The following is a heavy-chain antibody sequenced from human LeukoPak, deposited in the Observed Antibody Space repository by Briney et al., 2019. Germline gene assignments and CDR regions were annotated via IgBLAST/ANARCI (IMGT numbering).Heavy chain of an antibody. J-gene: IGHJ6*03. CDR1: GGTLSRNG. CDR2: IIPMFGKT. V-gene: IGHV1-69*05. CDR3: AGGGMTVFHYYMDV. D-gene: IGHD3-22*01. Sequence: SVKVSCKASGGTLSRNGISWVRQAPGQGLEWMGGIIPMFGKTEYAQKFQGRVTVTTEESTSTVYMESSRLRSDDTAVYYCAGGGMTVFHYYMDVWGKGTTVTVSS.